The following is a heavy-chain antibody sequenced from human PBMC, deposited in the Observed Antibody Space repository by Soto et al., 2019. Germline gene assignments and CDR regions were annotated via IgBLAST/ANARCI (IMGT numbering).Heavy chain of an antibody. CDR1: GGSISSYY. Sequence: SETLSLTCTVSGGSISSYYWSWIRQPPGKGLEWIGYIYYSGSTNYNPSLKSRVTISVDTSKNQFSLKLSSVTAADTAVYYCARDRSNYDFWSGYRWPLAFDIWGQGTMVTVSS. D-gene: IGHD3-3*01. CDR2: IYYSGST. J-gene: IGHJ3*02. V-gene: IGHV4-59*01. CDR3: ARDRSNYDFWSGYRWPLAFDI.